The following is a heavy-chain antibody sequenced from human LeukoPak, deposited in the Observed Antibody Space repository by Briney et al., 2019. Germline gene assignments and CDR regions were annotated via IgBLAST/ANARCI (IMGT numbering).Heavy chain of an antibody. V-gene: IGHV3-53*01. CDR2: IYSGGST. J-gene: IGHJ4*02. Sequence: SGGSLRLSCAASGFTVSSNYMSWVRQAPGRGLEWVSDIYSGGSTYYADSVKGRFTISRDNSKNTLYLQMNSLRAEDTAVYYCANLNAPYWGNFDYWGQGTLVTVSS. D-gene: IGHD3-16*01. CDR1: GFTVSSNY. CDR3: ANLNAPYWGNFDY.